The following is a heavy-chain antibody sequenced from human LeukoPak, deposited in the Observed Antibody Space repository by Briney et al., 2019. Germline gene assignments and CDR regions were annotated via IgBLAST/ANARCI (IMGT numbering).Heavy chain of an antibody. V-gene: IGHV4-34*01. CDR3: TRGLKLPFD. CDR2: INRSGST. J-gene: IGHJ4*02. CDR1: GGSFSGYC. Sequence: TSETLSLTCAVYGGSFSGYCWSWIRQPPGKGLEWIGEINRSGSTDYNPPLKSRVTISVDMSKNHFSLKLSSMTAADTAVYYCTRGLKLPFDWGQGTLVTVSS.